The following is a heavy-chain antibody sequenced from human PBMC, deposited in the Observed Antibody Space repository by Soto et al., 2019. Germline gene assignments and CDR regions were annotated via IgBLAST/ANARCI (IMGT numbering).Heavy chain of an antibody. CDR3: ARWWSGSRQGFDP. CDR1: GGSISSGDYY. V-gene: IGHV4-31*03. CDR2: IYYSGST. D-gene: IGHD3-3*01. Sequence: QVQLQESGPGLVKPSQTLSLTCTVSGGSISSGDYYWSWIRQHPGKGLEWIGYIYYSGSTYYNPSLKTRVTTSVDTSKNQFPLKLSSVTAADTAVYCCARWWSGSRQGFDPWGQGPLVTFSS. J-gene: IGHJ5*02.